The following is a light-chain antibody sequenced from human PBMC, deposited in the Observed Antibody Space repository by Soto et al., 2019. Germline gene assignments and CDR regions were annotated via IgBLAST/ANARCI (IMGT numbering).Light chain of an antibody. Sequence: DVVLTQSPDSLAVSLGERATINCKSSQSVLYSSNNENYLAWYQQKPGQPPKLLIYRASTRESGVPDRFSGSGSGTDFTLTISSLQAEDVAVYYCHQYFRSPLTFGGGTKVEIK. J-gene: IGKJ4*01. V-gene: IGKV4-1*01. CDR2: RAS. CDR3: HQYFRSPLT. CDR1: QSVLYSSNNENY.